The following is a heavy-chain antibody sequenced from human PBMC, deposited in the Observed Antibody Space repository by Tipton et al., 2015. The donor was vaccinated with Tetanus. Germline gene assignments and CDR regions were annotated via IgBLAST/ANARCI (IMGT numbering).Heavy chain of an antibody. CDR2: ISWDGGST. J-gene: IGHJ4*02. D-gene: IGHD1-26*01. CDR3: AKDIGGSYHRPDY. CDR1: GFTFDDYA. Sequence: SLRLSCAASGFTFDDYAMHWVRQAPGKGLEWVSLISWDGGSTYYADSVKGRFTISRDNSKNSLYLQMNSLRAEDTALYYCAKDIGGSYHRPDYWGQGTLVTVSS. V-gene: IGHV3-43D*04.